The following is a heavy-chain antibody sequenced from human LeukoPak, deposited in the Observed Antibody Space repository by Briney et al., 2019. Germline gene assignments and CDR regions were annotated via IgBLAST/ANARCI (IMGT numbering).Heavy chain of an antibody. CDR1: GYSFTSYW. J-gene: IGHJ4*02. CDR2: IYPGDSDT. Sequence: GESLKISCKGSGYSFTSYWIAWVRQMPGKGLEWMGIIYPGDSDTSYSPSFQGQVTISADKSISTAYLQWSSLKASDTAMYYCARPKGAYGSYFDYWGQGTLVTVSS. D-gene: IGHD3-10*01. CDR3: ARPKGAYGSYFDY. V-gene: IGHV5-51*01.